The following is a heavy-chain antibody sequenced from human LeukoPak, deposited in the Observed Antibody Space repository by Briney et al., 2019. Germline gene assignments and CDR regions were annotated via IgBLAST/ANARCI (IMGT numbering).Heavy chain of an antibody. CDR3: ATTFAVAGFWYFDL. Sequence: SETLSLTCTVSGGSISSYYWSWIRQPPGKGLEWIGYIYYSGSTNYNPSLKSRVTISVDTSKNQFSLKLSSVTAADTAVYYCATTFAVAGFWYFDLWGRRTLVTVSS. CDR2: IYYSGST. D-gene: IGHD6-19*01. CDR1: GGSISSYY. V-gene: IGHV4-59*01. J-gene: IGHJ2*01.